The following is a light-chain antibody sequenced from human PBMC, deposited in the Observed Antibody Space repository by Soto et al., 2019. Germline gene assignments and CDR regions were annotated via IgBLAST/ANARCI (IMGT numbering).Light chain of an antibody. CDR3: AAWDDSLDGVV. CDR2: STT. V-gene: IGLV1-44*01. J-gene: IGLJ2*01. Sequence: QSALTQPPSASGTPGQRVTISCSGSSSNIGNYIVNWYQQLPGKAPTLLIYSTTQRPSGVPDRFSGSKSGTSASLAISGLQSEDEADYHCAAWDDSLDGVVFGGGTKLTVL. CDR1: SSNIGNYI.